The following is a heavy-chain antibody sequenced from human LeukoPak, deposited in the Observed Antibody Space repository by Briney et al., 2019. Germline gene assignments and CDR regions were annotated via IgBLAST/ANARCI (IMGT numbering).Heavy chain of an antibody. CDR1: GGSISSGGYY. CDR2: IYYSGST. Sequence: SETLSLTCTVSGGSISSGGYYWSWIRQHPGKGLEWIGYIYYSGSTYYNPSLKSRVTISVDTSKNQFSLRLSSVTAADTAVYYCARVYYSSSWLFDYWGQGTLVTVSP. CDR3: ARVYYSSSWLFDY. J-gene: IGHJ4*02. V-gene: IGHV4-31*03. D-gene: IGHD6-13*01.